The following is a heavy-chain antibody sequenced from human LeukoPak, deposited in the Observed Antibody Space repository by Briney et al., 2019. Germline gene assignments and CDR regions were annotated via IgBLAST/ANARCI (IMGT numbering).Heavy chain of an antibody. CDR2: IYYSGST. V-gene: IGHV4-39*01. CDR1: GGSISSSSYY. CDR3: ARGPPVTPTY. Sequence: KPSETLSLTCTVSGGSISSSSYYWGWIRQPPGQGLEWIGSIYYSGSTYYNPSLKSRVTISVDTSNNQFSLKLSSVTAADTAVYYCARGPPVTPTYWGQGTLVTVSS. J-gene: IGHJ4*02. D-gene: IGHD4-17*01.